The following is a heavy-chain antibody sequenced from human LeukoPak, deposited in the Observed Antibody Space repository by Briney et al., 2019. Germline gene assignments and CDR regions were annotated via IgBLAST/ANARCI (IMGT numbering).Heavy chain of an antibody. CDR1: GFTFRSYA. Sequence: GGSLRLSCAASGFTFRSYAMNWVRQAPGKGLEWVSAISGSGSATYYADSVKGRFTISRDNSENTLYLQMNSLRAEDTAVYYCAKGIAVAGTGEDYWGQGTLVTVSS. CDR2: ISGSGSAT. D-gene: IGHD6-19*01. CDR3: AKGIAVAGTGEDY. J-gene: IGHJ4*02. V-gene: IGHV3-23*01.